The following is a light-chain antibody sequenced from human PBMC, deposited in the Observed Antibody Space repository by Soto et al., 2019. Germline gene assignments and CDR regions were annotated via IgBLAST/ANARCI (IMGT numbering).Light chain of an antibody. CDR3: QQSYSVPFS. V-gene: IGKV1-39*01. CDR1: HNIVNY. CDR2: GAS. Sequence: DIQMIQSPSTLSASVGDRVTITCRASHNIVNYLNWYQRKPGKAPQLLIYGASSLQRGVPSRFSGSGSGTDFTLTISTLQPEDFATFYCQQSYSVPFSFGGGTKVDIK. J-gene: IGKJ4*01.